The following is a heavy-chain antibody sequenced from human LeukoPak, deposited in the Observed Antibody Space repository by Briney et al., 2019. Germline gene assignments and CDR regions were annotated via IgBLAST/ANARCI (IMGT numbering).Heavy chain of an antibody. V-gene: IGHV4-34*01. D-gene: IGHD3-16*01. CDR3: ARDSDSGFE. CDR2: INNRGST. Sequence: SETLSLTCAVSGGSFSFYYWHWIRQPPGKGLEWIGEINNRGSTQYNPSLRSRVTISVDKSRNHFSLKLTSVTAADTAVYFCARDSDSGFEWGQGTLVTVSS. J-gene: IGHJ4*02. CDR1: GGSFSFYY.